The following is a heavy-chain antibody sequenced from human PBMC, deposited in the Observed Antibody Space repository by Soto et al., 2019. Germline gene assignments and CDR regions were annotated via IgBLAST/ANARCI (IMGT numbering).Heavy chain of an antibody. J-gene: IGHJ4*02. CDR2: ISIRGGDE. V-gene: IGHV3-30*03. D-gene: IGHD3-22*01. CDR1: EFTFSSYA. CDR3: ARGIIVARQNLDY. Sequence: QVQLVESGGGVVQPGKSLRLSCADSEFTFSSYAMHWARQAPGKGLEWVTVISIRGGDEYYAESVRGRFTISRDDSKNTLYLQMDSLRVEDTAVYYCARGIIVARQNLDYWGQGTLVTVSS.